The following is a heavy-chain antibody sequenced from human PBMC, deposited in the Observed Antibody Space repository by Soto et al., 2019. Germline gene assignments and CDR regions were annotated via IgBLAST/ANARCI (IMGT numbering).Heavy chain of an antibody. D-gene: IGHD6-13*01. J-gene: IGHJ4*02. V-gene: IGHV5-51*01. Sequence: PGESLKISCQGSGYTFTRHWIGWVRQMPGKGLEWMGIVYPEDSDTRYSPSFQGQVTISADKSISTAYLQWSSLKDSDTATYYCILPTTRWYCDYWGQGTLVTVSS. CDR2: VYPEDSDT. CDR3: ILPTTRWYCDY. CDR1: GYTFTRHW.